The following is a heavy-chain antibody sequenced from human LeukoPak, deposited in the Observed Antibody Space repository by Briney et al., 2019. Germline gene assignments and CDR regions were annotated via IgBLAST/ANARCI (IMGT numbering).Heavy chain of an antibody. CDR1: GYTFTGYY. V-gene: IGHV1-2*02. CDR2: INPYSGDT. Sequence: ASVKVSCKASGYTFTGYYVHWVRQAPGQGLEWMGWINPYSGDTNYAQRFQGRVTMTRDTSISTAYMELSSLKSDDTAVYYCARVAVAGTSNYWGQGTLVTVSS. D-gene: IGHD6-19*01. J-gene: IGHJ4*02. CDR3: ARVAVAGTSNY.